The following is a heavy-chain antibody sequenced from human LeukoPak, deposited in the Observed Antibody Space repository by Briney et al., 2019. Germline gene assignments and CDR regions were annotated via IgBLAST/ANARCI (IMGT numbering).Heavy chain of an antibody. CDR3: ARGDTSIVGAINNAFDI. D-gene: IGHD1-26*01. Sequence: ASVKVSCKASGGTCISYAISWVRQAPGQGLEGMGGIIPIFGPANSAPKFQGSVPITADESTSTAYMELSSLRSDDTAAYYCARGDTSIVGAINNAFDIWGQGTIVTVSS. V-gene: IGHV1-69*13. CDR1: GGTCISYA. CDR2: IIPIFGPA. J-gene: IGHJ3*02.